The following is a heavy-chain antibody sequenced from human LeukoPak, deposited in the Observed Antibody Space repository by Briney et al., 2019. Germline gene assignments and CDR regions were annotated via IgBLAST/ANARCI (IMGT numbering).Heavy chain of an antibody. V-gene: IGHV3-23*01. CDR3: AKSLYYYDSSGYRAFDY. D-gene: IGHD3-22*01. J-gene: IGHJ4*02. CDR1: GFTFSSYA. CDR2: ISGSGGST. Sequence: TGGSLRLSCAAFGFTFSSYAMSWVRQAPGKGLEWVSAISGSGGSTYYADSVKGRFTISRDNSKNTLYLQMNSLRAEDTAVYYCAKSLYYYDSSGYRAFDYWGQGTLVTVSS.